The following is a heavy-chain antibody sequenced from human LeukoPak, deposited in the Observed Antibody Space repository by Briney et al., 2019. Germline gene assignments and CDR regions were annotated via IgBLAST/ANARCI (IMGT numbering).Heavy chain of an antibody. CDR1: GGSFSGYY. CDR2: ISGSGGST. CDR3: ATQKGLRYYFDY. V-gene: IGHV3-23*01. J-gene: IGHJ4*02. Sequence: PSETLSLTCAVYGGSFSGYYWSWVRQAPGKGLEWVSAISGSGGSTYYADSVKGRFTISRDNSKNTLYLQMNSLRAEDTAVYYCATQKGLRYYFDYWGQGTLVTVSS. D-gene: IGHD5-12*01.